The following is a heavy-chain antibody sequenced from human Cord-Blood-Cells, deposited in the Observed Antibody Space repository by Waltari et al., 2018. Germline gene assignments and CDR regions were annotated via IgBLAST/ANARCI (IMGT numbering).Heavy chain of an antibody. CDR3: ARDDHVGADAFDI. D-gene: IGHD1-26*01. J-gene: IGHJ3*02. V-gene: IGHV3-33*01. CDR2: IWYDGSNK. Sequence: GMHWVRQAPGKGLEWVAVIWYDGSNKYYADSVKGRFTISRDNSKNTLYLQMNSLRAEDTAVYYCARDDHVGADAFDIWGQGTMVTVSS. CDR1: G.